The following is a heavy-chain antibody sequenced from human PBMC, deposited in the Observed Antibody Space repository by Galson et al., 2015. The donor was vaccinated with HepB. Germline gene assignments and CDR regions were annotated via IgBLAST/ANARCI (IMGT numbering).Heavy chain of an antibody. CDR1: GSTFSSYA. D-gene: IGHD5-12*01. Sequence: SLRLSCAASGSTFSSYAMHWVRQAPGKGLEWVAVISYDGSNKYYADSVKGRFTISRDNSKNTLYLQMNSLRAEDTAVYYCLGGYDGFENYWGQGTLVTVSS. CDR3: LGGYDGFENY. J-gene: IGHJ4*02. CDR2: ISYDGSNK. V-gene: IGHV3-30-3*01.